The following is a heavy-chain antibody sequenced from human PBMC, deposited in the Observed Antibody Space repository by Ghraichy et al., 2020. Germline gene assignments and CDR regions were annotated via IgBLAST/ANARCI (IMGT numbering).Heavy chain of an antibody. D-gene: IGHD2/OR15-2a*01. V-gene: IGHV3-74*01. CDR1: GFTFSSYW. CDR3: ARAAVYFGEDYAFDI. Sequence: GGSLRLSCAASGFTFSSYWMHWVRQAPGKGLVWVSRINSDGSSTSYSDSVKGRFTISRDNAKNTLYLQMNSLRAEDTAVNYCARAAVYFGEDYAFDIWGQGTMVTVSS. J-gene: IGHJ3*02. CDR2: INSDGSST.